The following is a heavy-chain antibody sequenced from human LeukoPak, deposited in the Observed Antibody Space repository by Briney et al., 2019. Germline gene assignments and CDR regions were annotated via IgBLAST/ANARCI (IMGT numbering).Heavy chain of an antibody. CDR2: IIPIFGTA. D-gene: IGHD2-2*01. J-gene: IGHJ4*02. Sequence: GASVKVSCKASGGTFSSYAISWVRQAPGQGLEWMGGIIPIFGTANYAQKFQGRVTITADESTSTAYMELSSLRSEDTAVYYCARERGSTSPASLYYFDYWGQGTLVTVSS. CDR3: ARERGSTSPASLYYFDY. CDR1: GGTFSSYA. V-gene: IGHV1-69*13.